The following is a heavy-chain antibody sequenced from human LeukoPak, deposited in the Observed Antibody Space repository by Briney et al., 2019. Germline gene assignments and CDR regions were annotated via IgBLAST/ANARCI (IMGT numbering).Heavy chain of an antibody. CDR1: GGTFSSYA. D-gene: IGHD6-19*01. Sequence: SVKVSCKASGGTFSSYAISWVRQAPGQGLEWMGRIIPILGIANYAQKFQGRVTMTTDASTSTAYMELRDLTADDTAVYYCGKGSTGWSRDPWGQGTLVTVSS. V-gene: IGHV1-69*04. J-gene: IGHJ5*02. CDR3: GKGSTGWSRDP. CDR2: IIPILGIA.